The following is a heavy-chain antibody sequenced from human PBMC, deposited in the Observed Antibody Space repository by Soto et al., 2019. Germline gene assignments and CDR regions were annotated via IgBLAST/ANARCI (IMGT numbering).Heavy chain of an antibody. V-gene: IGHV2-5*02. J-gene: IGHJ4*02. CDR1: GFSLSTSGVG. D-gene: IGHD3-9*01. Sequence: XITLKXSXXXXVRPTQTLTLTCAFSGFSLSTSGVGVGWIRQPPGKALEWLAVIYWDDSKHYSPSLRSRLTITKDTSKNQVVLTMTNMDPMDTGTYYCAHKGPEDWPLDYWGQGTLVTVSS. CDR2: IYWDDSK. CDR3: AHKGPEDWPLDY.